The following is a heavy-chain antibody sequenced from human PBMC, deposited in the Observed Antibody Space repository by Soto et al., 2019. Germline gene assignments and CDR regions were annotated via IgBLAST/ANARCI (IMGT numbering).Heavy chain of an antibody. Sequence: SVKVSCKASGGTFSSYAISWVRQAPGQGLEWMGGIIPIFGTANYAQKFQGRVTITADESTSTAYMELSSLRSEDTAVYYCARDRSGVGAFDYWGQGNLVTVSS. J-gene: IGHJ4*02. V-gene: IGHV1-69*13. CDR1: GGTFSSYA. CDR3: ARDRSGVGAFDY. CDR2: IIPIFGTA. D-gene: IGHD1-26*01.